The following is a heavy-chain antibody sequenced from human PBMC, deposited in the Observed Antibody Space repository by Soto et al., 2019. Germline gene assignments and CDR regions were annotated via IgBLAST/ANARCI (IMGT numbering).Heavy chain of an antibody. CDR3: ARDAFYSSSWYSLYAYYYYGMDL. J-gene: IGHJ6*02. D-gene: IGHD6-13*01. Sequence: GGSLRLSCAASGFTFSSYEMNWVRQAPGKGLEWVSYISSSGSTIYYADSVKGRFTISRDNAKNSLYLQMNSLRAEDTAVYYCARDAFYSSSWYSLYAYYYYGMDLWGQGTKVTVSS. CDR2: ISSSGSTI. CDR1: GFTFSSYE. V-gene: IGHV3-48*03.